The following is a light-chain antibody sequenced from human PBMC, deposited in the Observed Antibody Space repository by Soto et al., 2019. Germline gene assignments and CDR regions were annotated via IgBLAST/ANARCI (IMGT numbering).Light chain of an antibody. J-gene: IGKJ4*01. CDR3: QQYCSSPLT. CDR1: QSVSSSY. V-gene: IGKV3-20*01. Sequence: EMVLTQSPGTLSLSPGERATLSCRASQSVSSSYLAWYQQKPGQAPRLLIYVASSRATGIPDRFSGSGSGTDFTLNISRLEPEDFAVYYCQQYCSSPLTFGGGTKVEIK. CDR2: VAS.